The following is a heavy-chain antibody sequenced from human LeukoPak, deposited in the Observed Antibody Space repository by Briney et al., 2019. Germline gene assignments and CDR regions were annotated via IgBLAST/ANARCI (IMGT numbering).Heavy chain of an antibody. J-gene: IGHJ4*02. CDR1: GGSISSSRYY. D-gene: IGHD3-3*01. V-gene: IGHV4-39*01. Sequence: SETLSLTCTASGGSISSSRYYWGWIRQPPGKGLEWIGSIYYSGSTYYNPSLKSRVTISVDTSKNQFPLKLSSVTAADTAVYYCARHPDYDFWSGYYSGGSFDYWGQGTLVTVSS. CDR2: IYYSGST. CDR3: ARHPDYDFWSGYYSGGSFDY.